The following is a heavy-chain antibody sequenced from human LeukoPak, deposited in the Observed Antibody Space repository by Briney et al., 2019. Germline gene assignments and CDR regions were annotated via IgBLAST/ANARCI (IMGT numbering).Heavy chain of an antibody. J-gene: IGHJ5*02. V-gene: IGHV4-30-2*01. CDR3: ARHNGLSSFDP. D-gene: IGHD3/OR15-3a*01. CDR1: GGSISSSGT. CDR2: IYHSGTT. Sequence: SQTLSLTCAVSGGSISSSGTWSWIRQPPGKGLEWIGYIYHSGTTYYNPSLKSRATISVDMSKNQFSLELNSVTDADTAVYFCARHNGLSSFDPWGRGTLVTVSS.